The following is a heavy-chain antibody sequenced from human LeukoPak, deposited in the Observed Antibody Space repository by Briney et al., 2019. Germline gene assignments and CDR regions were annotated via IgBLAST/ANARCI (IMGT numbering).Heavy chain of an antibody. Sequence: SETLSLTCTVSGGSISSSSYYRGWIRQPPGKGLEWIGEINHSGSTNYNPSLKSRVTISVDTSKNQFSLKLRSVTAADTAVYYCARATYGDYFYLDFDYWGQGTLVTVSS. D-gene: IGHD4-17*01. J-gene: IGHJ4*02. V-gene: IGHV4-39*07. CDR2: INHSGST. CDR1: GGSISSSSYY. CDR3: ARATYGDYFYLDFDY.